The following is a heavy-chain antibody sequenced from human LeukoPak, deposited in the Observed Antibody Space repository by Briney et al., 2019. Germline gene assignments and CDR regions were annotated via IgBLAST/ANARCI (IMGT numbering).Heavy chain of an antibody. J-gene: IGHJ3*02. CDR3: ARSVGPADAFDI. D-gene: IGHD1-26*01. CDR2: INPSGGST. CDR1: GYTFTSYY. V-gene: IGHV1-46*01. Sequence: GASVKVSCKASGYTFTSYYMHWVRQAPGQGLEWMGIINPSGGSTSYAQKFQGRVTMTRDMSTSTVYMELSSLRSEDTAVYYCARSVGPADAFDIWGQGTMVTVSS.